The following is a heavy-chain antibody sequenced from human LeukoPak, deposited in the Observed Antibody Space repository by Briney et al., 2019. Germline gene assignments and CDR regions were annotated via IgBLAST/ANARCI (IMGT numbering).Heavy chain of an antibody. CDR3: AKEGVATKAVASSLYYFDY. CDR1: GFTFSSYA. CDR2: ICGSGGSR. V-gene: IGHV3-23*01. J-gene: IGHJ4*02. Sequence: GGSLRLSCAASGFTFSSYAMGWVRQAPGKGLEWVSAICGSGGSRYYADSVRGRFTISRDNSKNTLYLQMNSLRAEDTAVYYCAKEGVATKAVASSLYYFDYWGQGTLVTVSS. D-gene: IGHD6-19*01.